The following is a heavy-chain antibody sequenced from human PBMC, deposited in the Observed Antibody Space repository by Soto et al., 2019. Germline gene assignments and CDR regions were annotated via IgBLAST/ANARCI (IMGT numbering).Heavy chain of an antibody. D-gene: IGHD4-17*01. V-gene: IGHV4-34*01. CDR2: INHSGST. J-gene: IGHJ6*02. Sequence: PSETLSLTCAVYGWSFSGYYWSWIRQPPGKGLEWIGEINHSGSTNYNPSLKSRLTMSLDTSQNQFSLHLTSVIAADSASFFCARATTVTSSFFYYGLDVWGQGTTVTVSS. CDR3: ARATTVTSSFFYYGLDV. CDR1: GWSFSGYY.